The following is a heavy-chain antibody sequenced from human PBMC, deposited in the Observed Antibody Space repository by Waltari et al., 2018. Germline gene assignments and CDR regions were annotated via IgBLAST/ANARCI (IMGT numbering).Heavy chain of an antibody. Sequence: EVQLVESGAGLVQPGGSLRLSCAASGFTFNTYWMPWVRQAAGKGLAWLSRINGDGRVTEYADPVECRLTTARDNAKSTLYLPLNSLRGEVTAVYYCRRGGTEITIGGQGTLVSVSA. CDR2: INGDGRVT. CDR1: GFTFNTYW. CDR3: RRGGTEITI. V-gene: IGHV3-74*03. D-gene: IGHD3-9*01. J-gene: IGHJ4*02.